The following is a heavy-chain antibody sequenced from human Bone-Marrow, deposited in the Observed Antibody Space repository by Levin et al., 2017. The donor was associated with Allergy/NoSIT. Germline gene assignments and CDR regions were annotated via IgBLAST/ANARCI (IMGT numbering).Heavy chain of an antibody. Sequence: GESLKISCKTSGYTFTSFGICWVRQAPGQGLEWMACISPYNGNTNYAQKLQGRVTMTTDTSTSTAYMELRSLTSDDTALYYCAREVPAATYYLDFWGQGTLVTVSS. D-gene: IGHD2-2*01. J-gene: IGHJ4*02. CDR2: ISPYNGNT. CDR3: AREVPAATYYLDF. V-gene: IGHV1-18*04. CDR1: GYTFTSFG.